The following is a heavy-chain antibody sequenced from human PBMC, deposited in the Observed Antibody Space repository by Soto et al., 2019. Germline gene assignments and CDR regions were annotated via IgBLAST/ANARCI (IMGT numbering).Heavy chain of an antibody. CDR3: ARDSYDFWSGYYDY. J-gene: IGHJ4*02. CDR1: GFTFSSYW. V-gene: IGHV3-74*01. CDR2: INSDGSST. D-gene: IGHD3-3*01. Sequence: RRLSCAASGFTFSSYWMHWVRQAPGKGLVWVSRINSDGSSTSYADSVKGRFTISRDNAKNTLYLQMNSLRAEDTAVYYCARDSYDFWSGYYDYCGQGPLVTVYS.